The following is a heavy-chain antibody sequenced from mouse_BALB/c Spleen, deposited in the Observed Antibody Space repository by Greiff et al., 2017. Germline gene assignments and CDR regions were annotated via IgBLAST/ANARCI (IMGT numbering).Heavy chain of an antibody. D-gene: IGHD2-1*01. CDR1: GDSITSGY. J-gene: IGHJ3*01. CDR3: ARYYYGNSEFAY. CDR2: ISYSGST. Sequence: EVKLEESGPSLVKPSQTLSLTCSVTGDSITSGYWNWIRKFPGNKLEYMGYISYSGSTYYNPSLKSRISITRDTSKNQYYLQLNSVTTEDTATYYCARYYYGNSEFAYWGQGTLVTVSA. V-gene: IGHV3-8*02.